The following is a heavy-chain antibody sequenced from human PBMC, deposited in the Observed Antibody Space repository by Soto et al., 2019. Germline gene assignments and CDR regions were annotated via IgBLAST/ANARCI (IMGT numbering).Heavy chain of an antibody. CDR2: ISYDGSNK. Sequence: GGSLRLSCAASGFTFSSYAMHWVRQAPGKGLEWVAVISYDGSNKYYADSVKGRFTISRDNSKNTLYLQMNSLRAEDTAVYYCARERRLWFGELEGYYYYGMDVWGQGTTVTVSS. CDR3: ARERRLWFGELEGYYYYGMDV. J-gene: IGHJ6*02. CDR1: GFTFSSYA. V-gene: IGHV3-30-3*01. D-gene: IGHD3-10*01.